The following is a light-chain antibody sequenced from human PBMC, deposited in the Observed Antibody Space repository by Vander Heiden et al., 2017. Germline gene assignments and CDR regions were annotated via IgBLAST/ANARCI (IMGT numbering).Light chain of an antibody. CDR2: SNN. J-gene: IGLJ2*01. V-gene: IGLV1-44*01. Sequence: QSVLTQPPSASGTPGQTVTISCSGSSSNIGSNTVNWYQQLPGTAPKLLIYSNNQRPSGVPDRFSGSKSGTSASLAISGLQSEDEADYYCAAWADSLNGVVFGGGTKLTVL. CDR3: AAWADSLNGVV. CDR1: SSNIGSNT.